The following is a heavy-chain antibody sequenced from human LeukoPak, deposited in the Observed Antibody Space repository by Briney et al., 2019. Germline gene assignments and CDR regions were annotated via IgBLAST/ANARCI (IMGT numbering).Heavy chain of an antibody. D-gene: IGHD3-3*01. Sequence: SETLSLTCAVYGGSFSGYYWSWIRQPPGKGLEWIGEINHSGSTKYNPSLKSRVTISVDTSKNQFSLKLSSVTAADTAVYYCARAPYDFWSGRHYNYYGMDVWGQGTTVTVSS. J-gene: IGHJ6*02. CDR3: ARAPYDFWSGRHYNYYGMDV. CDR1: GGSFSGYY. V-gene: IGHV4-34*01. CDR2: INHSGST.